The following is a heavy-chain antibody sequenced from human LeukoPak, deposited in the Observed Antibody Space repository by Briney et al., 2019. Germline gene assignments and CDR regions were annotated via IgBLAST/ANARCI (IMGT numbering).Heavy chain of an antibody. V-gene: IGHV3-21*01. D-gene: IGHD3-10*01. CDR3: ARDYYGSGSYLASHFDY. J-gene: IGHJ4*02. CDR2: ISSSSSYI. Sequence: PGGSLRLSCAASGFTFGSYSMNWVRQAPGKGLEWVSSISSSSSYIYYADSVKGRFTISRDNAKNSLYLQMNSLRAEDTAVYYCARDYYGSGSYLASHFDYWGQGTLVTVSS. CDR1: GFTFGSYS.